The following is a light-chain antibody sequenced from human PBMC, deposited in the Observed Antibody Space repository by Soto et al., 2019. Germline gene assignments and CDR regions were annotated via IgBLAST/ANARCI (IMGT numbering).Light chain of an antibody. CDR1: QSVISSSNNQNH. Sequence: IRLPQSPASLAVSPRERATINCRSSQSVISSSNNQNHLAGYQQKPGRPPRLLIYWASTRESGVPDRFSGGGSGTDFTLTIISLQAEDVVVYYCQQYYTTPLPFGGGTKVDIK. V-gene: IGKV4-1*01. J-gene: IGKJ4*01. CDR2: WAS. CDR3: QQYYTTPLP.